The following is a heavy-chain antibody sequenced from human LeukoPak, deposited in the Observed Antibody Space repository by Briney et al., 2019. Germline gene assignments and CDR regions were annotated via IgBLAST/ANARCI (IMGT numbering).Heavy chain of an antibody. Sequence: PGGSLRLSCAASRFTFSNAWMSWVRQAPGKGLEWVGRIKSKTDGGTTDYAAPVKGRFTISRDDSKNTLYLQMNSLKTEDTAVYYCTTEGYYYDSSGWEALMDVWGQGTTVTVSS. D-gene: IGHD3-22*01. CDR1: RFTFSNAW. CDR3: TTEGYYYDSSGWEALMDV. J-gene: IGHJ6*02. V-gene: IGHV3-15*01. CDR2: IKSKTDGGTT.